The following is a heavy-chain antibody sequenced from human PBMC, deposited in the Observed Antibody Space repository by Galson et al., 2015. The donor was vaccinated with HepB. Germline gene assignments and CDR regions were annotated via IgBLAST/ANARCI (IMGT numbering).Heavy chain of an antibody. CDR1: GGSISSGDYY. V-gene: IGHV4-30-4*01. CDR2: IYYSGST. J-gene: IGHJ4*02. CDR3: ARDETL. Sequence: TLSLTCTVSGGSISSGDYYWSWTRQPPGKGLEWIGYIYYSGSTYYSPSLKSRVTISVDTSKNQFSLKLSSVTAADTAVYYCARDETLWGQGTLVTVSS.